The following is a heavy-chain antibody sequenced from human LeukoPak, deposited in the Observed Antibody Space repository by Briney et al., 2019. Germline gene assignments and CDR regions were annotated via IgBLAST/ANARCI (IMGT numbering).Heavy chain of an antibody. CDR2: INPSGGST. CDR3: AKGPPLGSIYFQE. V-gene: IGHV1-46*01. D-gene: IGHD1-26*01. CDR1: GYTSTDYY. J-gene: IGHJ1*01. Sequence: ASVKVSCKASGYTSTDYYMHWVRQAPGQGLEWMGIINPSGGSTSYAQKFRGRVTMTRDTSTTTVYMELSSLRSEDTAVYYCAKGPPLGSIYFQEWGQGTLVTVSS.